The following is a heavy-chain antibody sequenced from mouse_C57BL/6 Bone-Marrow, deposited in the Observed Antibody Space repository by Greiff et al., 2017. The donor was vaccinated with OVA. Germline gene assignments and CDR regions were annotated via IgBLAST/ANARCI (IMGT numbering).Heavy chain of an antibody. V-gene: IGHV1-82*01. CDR1: GYAFSSSW. CDR2: IYPGDGDT. CDR3: AETTVWSFDV. D-gene: IGHD1-1*01. Sequence: VQLKESGAELVKPGASVKISCKASGYAFSSSWMNWVKQRPGKGLEWIGRIYPGDGDTNYNGKFKGKATLTADKSSSTAYMQLSSLTSEDSAVYFCAETTVWSFDVWGTGTTVTVSS. J-gene: IGHJ1*03.